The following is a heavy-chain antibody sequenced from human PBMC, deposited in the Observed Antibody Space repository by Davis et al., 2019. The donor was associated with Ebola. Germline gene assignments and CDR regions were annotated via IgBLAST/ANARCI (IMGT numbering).Heavy chain of an antibody. CDR2: ISTYGTTI. Sequence: GESLKISCAASGFTFSDYYMSWIRQAPGKGLEWLSYISTYGTTIYYGDSVKGRFTISRDNAKNSLYLQMHSLRPEDTAVYYCARGERRYYDCNGMDVWGQGTTVTVSS. D-gene: IGHD1-1*01. V-gene: IGHV3-11*01. CDR1: GFTFSDYY. J-gene: IGHJ6*02. CDR3: ARGERRYYDCNGMDV.